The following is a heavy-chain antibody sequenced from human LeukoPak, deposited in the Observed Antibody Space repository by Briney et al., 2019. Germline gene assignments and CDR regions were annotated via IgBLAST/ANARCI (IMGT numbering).Heavy chain of an antibody. CDR2: INPSGGST. D-gene: IGHD2-2*01. Sequence: GASVKVSCTASGYTFTSYYMHWVRQAPGQGLEWMGIINPSGGSTSYAQKFQGRVTMTRDTSTSTVYMELSSLRSEDTAVYYCARDYYVVPAAIYPDHYYCYYGMDVWGQGTTVTVSS. CDR3: ARDYYVVPAAIYPDHYYCYYGMDV. V-gene: IGHV1-46*01. CDR1: GYTFTSYY. J-gene: IGHJ6*02.